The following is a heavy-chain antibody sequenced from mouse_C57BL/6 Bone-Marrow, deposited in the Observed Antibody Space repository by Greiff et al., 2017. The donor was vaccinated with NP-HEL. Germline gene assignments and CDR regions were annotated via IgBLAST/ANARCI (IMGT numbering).Heavy chain of an antibody. V-gene: IGHV1-9*01. CDR1: GYTFPGYW. J-gene: IGHJ1*03. CDR3: ARKRPYYYGTFYWYFDV. CDR2: ILPGSGST. Sequence: QVQLQQSGAELMKPGTSVKLSCKATGYTFPGYWIGWVKQRPGLGLEWIGGILPGSGSTNYNEKFKGKATVTADTSSTTAYMQLSSLTTEDSAIYYCARKRPYYYGTFYWYFDVWGTGTTVTVSS. D-gene: IGHD1-1*01.